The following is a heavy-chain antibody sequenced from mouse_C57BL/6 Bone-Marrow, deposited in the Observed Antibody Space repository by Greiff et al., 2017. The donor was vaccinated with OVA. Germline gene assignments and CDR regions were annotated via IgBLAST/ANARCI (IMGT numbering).Heavy chain of an antibody. CDR3: ARWGYYYGSSFYAMDY. CDR2: ISYSGST. CDR1: GYSITSDY. D-gene: IGHD1-1*01. J-gene: IGHJ4*01. V-gene: IGHV3-8*01. Sequence: EVKLQQSGPGLAKPSQTLSLTCSVTGYSITSDYWNWIRKFPGNKLEYMGYISYSGSTYYNPSLKSRISITRDTSKNQYYLQLNSVTTEDTATYYCARWGYYYGSSFYAMDYWGQGTSVTVSS.